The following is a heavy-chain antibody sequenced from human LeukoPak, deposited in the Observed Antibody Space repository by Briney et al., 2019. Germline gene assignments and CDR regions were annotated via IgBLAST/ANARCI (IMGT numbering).Heavy chain of an antibody. D-gene: IGHD6-13*01. CDR1: GGSISSSSYY. V-gene: IGHV4-39*01. J-gene: IGHJ4*02. CDR3: ARAPGSSSWY. CDR2: IYYSGST. Sequence: PSETLSLTCTVSGGSISSSSYYWGWIRQPPGKGLEWIGSIYYSGSTYYNPSLKSRVTISVDTSKNQFSLKLSSVTAADTAVYYCARAPGSSSWYWGQGTLVTVSS.